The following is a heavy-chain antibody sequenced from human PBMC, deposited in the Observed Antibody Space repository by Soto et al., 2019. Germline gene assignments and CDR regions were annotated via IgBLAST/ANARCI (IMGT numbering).Heavy chain of an antibody. D-gene: IGHD6-6*01. CDR2: IYTSGTT. Sequence: QVQLQESGPGLVKPSETLSLTCTVSGGSITVYYLNWIRQPAGKGLEWIGHIYTSGTTNYNPSFKSRVTMSLDTSNNQFSLKLSSVTAADTAVYYCARVGISSSDAFDIWGQGTTVTVSS. V-gene: IGHV4-4*07. J-gene: IGHJ3*02. CDR3: ARVGISSSDAFDI. CDR1: GGSITVYY.